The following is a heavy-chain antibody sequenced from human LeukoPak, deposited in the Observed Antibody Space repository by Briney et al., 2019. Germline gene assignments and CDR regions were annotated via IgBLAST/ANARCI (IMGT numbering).Heavy chain of an antibody. CDR1: GGSISSSNW. D-gene: IGHD2-15*01. CDR2: IYHSGST. J-gene: IGHJ5*02. V-gene: IGHV4-4*02. Sequence: SGTLSLTCAVSGGSISSSNWWSWVRQPPEKGLEWIGEIYHSGSTNYNPSLKSRVTISVDKSKNQFSLKLSSVTAADTAVYYRARIVVVVAADNWFDPWGQGTLVTVSS. CDR3: ARIVVVVAADNWFDP.